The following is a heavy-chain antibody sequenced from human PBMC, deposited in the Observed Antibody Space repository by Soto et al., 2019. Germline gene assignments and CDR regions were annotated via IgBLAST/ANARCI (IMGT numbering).Heavy chain of an antibody. J-gene: IGHJ6*02. CDR2: ISYDGRNK. Sequence: XEFLRLYFASCGFSFSSYGMHWVRQAPGKGLEWVAVISYDGRNKYYADAVKGRFTISRDNSKNTLYLQMSSLRAEDTAVYYCVKDGSSGWPYFYDMDVWGQGTTVTVSS. V-gene: IGHV3-30*18. D-gene: IGHD6-19*01. CDR3: VKDGSSGWPYFYDMDV. CDR1: GFSFSSYG.